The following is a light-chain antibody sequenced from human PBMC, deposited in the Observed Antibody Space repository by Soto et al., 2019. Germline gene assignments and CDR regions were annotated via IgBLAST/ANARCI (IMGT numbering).Light chain of an antibody. CDR2: DAS. CDR3: QQYSTYPWT. V-gene: IGKV1-5*01. CDR1: QSISSW. Sequence: DIQMTQSPSTLSASVVDRVTITCRASQSISSWLAWYQQKPGKAPKLLIFDASSLESGVPSRFSGSGSATEFTLTISSLQPDDFATYYCQQYSTYPWTFGQGTKVDI. J-gene: IGKJ1*01.